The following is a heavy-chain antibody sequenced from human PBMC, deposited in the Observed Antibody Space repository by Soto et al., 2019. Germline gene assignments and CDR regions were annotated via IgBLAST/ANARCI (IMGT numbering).Heavy chain of an antibody. CDR2: INHSGST. CDR3: ARGDVVVVPAAILSSRGYYGMDV. Sequence: QVQLQQSGAGLLKPSETLSLTCAVYGGSFSGYYWIWIRQPPGKGLEWIGEINHSGSTNYNPSLKSRVTISVDTSKNQFSLKLSSVTAADTAVYYCARGDVVVVPAAILSSRGYYGMDVWGQGTTVTVSS. V-gene: IGHV4-34*01. J-gene: IGHJ6*02. D-gene: IGHD2-2*01. CDR1: GGSFSGYY.